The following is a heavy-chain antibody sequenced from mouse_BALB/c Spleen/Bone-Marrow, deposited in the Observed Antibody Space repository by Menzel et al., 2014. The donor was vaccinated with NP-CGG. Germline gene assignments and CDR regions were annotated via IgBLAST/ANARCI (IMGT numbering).Heavy chain of an antibody. CDR2: ISCYNGAT. CDR3: ARDYGNLYYFDF. V-gene: IGHV1S34*01. D-gene: IGHD2-1*01. CDR1: GYSFTGYY. J-gene: IGHJ2*01. Sequence: LVKTGPSVKISCKASGYSFTGYYMHWVKQSHGKSLEWIGYISCYNGATSYNQKFKGKATFTVDTSSSTAFMQVNSLTSEDSAVYYCARDYGNLYYFDFWGQGTTPTISS.